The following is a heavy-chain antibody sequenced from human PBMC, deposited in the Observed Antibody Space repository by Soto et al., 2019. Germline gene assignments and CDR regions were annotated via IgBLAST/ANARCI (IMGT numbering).Heavy chain of an antibody. CDR2: IYPGDSDT. V-gene: IGHV5-51*01. CDR3: ARRSPTYCGGDCYSSLRGETSSLYYYYGMDV. J-gene: IGHJ6*02. D-gene: IGHD2-21*02. Sequence: GESLKISCNGSGYSFTSYWICWVRQMPWKGLEWMGTIYPGDSDTRYSPSFQGQVTISADKSISTAYLQWSSLKASDTAMYYCARRSPTYCGGDCYSSLRGETSSLYYYYGMDVWGQGTTVTVSS. CDR1: GYSFTSYW.